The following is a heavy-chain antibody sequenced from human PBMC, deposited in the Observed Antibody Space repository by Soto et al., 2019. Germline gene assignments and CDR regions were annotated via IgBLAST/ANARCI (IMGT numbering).Heavy chain of an antibody. Sequence: GGSLRLSCAASGITFSTYAMSWVRQAPGKGLEWVSAISGSGGSTYYADSVKGRFTIARDKSKNTLYLQMNSLRAEDTALYYCAKAFSRNWYDYFDYWGQGRLVTVSS. CDR3: AKAFSRNWYDYFDY. CDR1: GITFSTYA. J-gene: IGHJ4*02. D-gene: IGHD6-13*01. CDR2: ISGSGGST. V-gene: IGHV3-23*01.